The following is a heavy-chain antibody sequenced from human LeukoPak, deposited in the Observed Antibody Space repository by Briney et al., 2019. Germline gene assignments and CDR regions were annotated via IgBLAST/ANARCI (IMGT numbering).Heavy chain of an antibody. CDR3: ARGHMVRGVMRYYYYYMDV. CDR1: GFTFTSYD. D-gene: IGHD3-10*01. V-gene: IGHV1-8*03. Sequence: PGGSLRLSCAASGFTFTSYDINWVRQATGQGLEWMGWMNPNSGNTGYAQKFQGRVTITRNTSISTAYMELSSLRSEDTAVYYCARGHMVRGVMRYYYYYMDVWGKGTTVTVFS. CDR2: MNPNSGNT. J-gene: IGHJ6*03.